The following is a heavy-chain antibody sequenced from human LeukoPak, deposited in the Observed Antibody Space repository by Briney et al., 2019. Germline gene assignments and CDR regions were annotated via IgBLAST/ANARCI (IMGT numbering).Heavy chain of an antibody. CDR1: GYIFTKYW. CDR2: IYPGDSET. D-gene: IGHD3-16*01. CDR3: AIFDFLFGEIDNWFDP. V-gene: IGHV5-51*01. Sequence: GESLKISCKGSGYIFTKYWIGWVRQMPGKGLEWMGIIYPGDSETRYSPSFQGQVTISADKSISTAYLQWSSLKASDTAMYYCAIFDFLFGEIDNWFDPWGQGTQVTVSS. J-gene: IGHJ5*02.